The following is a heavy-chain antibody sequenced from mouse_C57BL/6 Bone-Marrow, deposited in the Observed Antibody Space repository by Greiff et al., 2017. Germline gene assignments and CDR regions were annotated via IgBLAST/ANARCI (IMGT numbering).Heavy chain of an antibody. CDR3: ARGIPDYYAMDY. CDR2: IYPRSGNT. V-gene: IGHV1-81*01. Sequence: QVQLKESGAELARPGASVKLSCKASGYTFTSYGISWVKQRTGQGLEWIGEIYPRSGNTYYNEKFKGKATLTADKSSSTAYMELRSLTSEDSAVYFCARGIPDYYAMDYWGQGTSVTVSS. J-gene: IGHJ4*01. CDR1: GYTFTSYG.